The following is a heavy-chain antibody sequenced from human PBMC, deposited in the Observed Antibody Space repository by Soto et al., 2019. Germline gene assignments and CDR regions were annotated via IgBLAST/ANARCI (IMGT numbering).Heavy chain of an antibody. Sequence: AVRCISKKQGKGLEWVSAISGSGGSTYYADSVKGRFTISRDNSKNTLYLQMNSLRAEDTAVYYCANTGIAAAGWWFDPWGQGTLVTVSS. V-gene: IGHV3-23*01. CDR1: A. D-gene: IGHD6-13*01. J-gene: IGHJ5*02. CDR3: ANTGIAAAGWWFDP. CDR2: ISGSGGST.